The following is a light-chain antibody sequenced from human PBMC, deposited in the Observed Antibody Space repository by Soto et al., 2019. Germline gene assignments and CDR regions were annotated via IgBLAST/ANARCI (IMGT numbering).Light chain of an antibody. CDR1: QNVSHW. CDR2: DVS. CDR3: QQYYGFPWT. V-gene: IGKV1-5*01. Sequence: DIQMTQSPSTLSASIGDRVTITCRASQNVSHWLAWYRQKPGKAPNLLIYDVSSSESGVPSRFSGSGSGTEFTLTVSSLQPDDFATYFCQQYYGFPWTVGQGTKVEIK. J-gene: IGKJ1*01.